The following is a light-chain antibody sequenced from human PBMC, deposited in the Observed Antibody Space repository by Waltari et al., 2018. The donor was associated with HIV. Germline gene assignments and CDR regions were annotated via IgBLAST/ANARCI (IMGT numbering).Light chain of an antibody. Sequence: HSALTQPASVSGSLGQSVTISCPASTSAIGNFVSWYRQYPGKAPQLILSGVIRRPSGISSRFSGSKSGDTASLTISGLQPDDEALYYCSAPVDTDFVVFGGGTFLTVL. J-gene: IGLJ2*01. CDR2: GVI. CDR3: SAPVDTDFVV. CDR1: TSAIGNF. V-gene: IGLV2-14*01.